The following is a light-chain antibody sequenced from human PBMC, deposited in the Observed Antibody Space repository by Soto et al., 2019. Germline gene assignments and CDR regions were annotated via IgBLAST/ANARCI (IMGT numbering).Light chain of an antibody. CDR1: QSLGRTY. CDR3: QQYDDSPIT. Sequence: EIVLTQSPGTLSLSPGERATLSCRASQSLGRTYLAWYQQKPGQAPRLLISGVSKGATGIPDRFSGGGSGTDFTLTISRLEPEDFALYICQQYDDSPITFGQGTRLEIK. V-gene: IGKV3-20*01. J-gene: IGKJ5*01. CDR2: GVS.